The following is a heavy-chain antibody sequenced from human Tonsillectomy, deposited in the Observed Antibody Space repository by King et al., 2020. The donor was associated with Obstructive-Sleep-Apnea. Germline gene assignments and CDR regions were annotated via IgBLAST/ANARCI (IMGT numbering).Heavy chain of an antibody. CDR3: AKVSATGNYFDY. CDR2: ISWNSGSI. V-gene: IGHV3-9*01. CDR1: GFTFDDYA. J-gene: IGHJ4*02. Sequence: DVQLVESGGGLVQPGRSLRLSCAASGFTFDDYAMHWVRQAPGKGLGWVSGISWNSGSIGYADSVKGRFTISRDNAKNSLYLQMNSLRAEDTALYYCAKVSATGNYFDYWGQGTLVTVSS. D-gene: IGHD1-14*01.